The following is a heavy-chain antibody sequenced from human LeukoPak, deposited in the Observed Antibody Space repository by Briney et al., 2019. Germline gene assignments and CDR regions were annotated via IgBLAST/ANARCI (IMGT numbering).Heavy chain of an antibody. J-gene: IGHJ4*02. Sequence: GGSLRLSCAASGFTFSSAWLNWVRQVPGKGLEWVGRISNKGNTYTAEYAASVKGRFTISRDGSANSLYLQMNSLKIEDTAVYYCALSLAARWDAYDYWGQGTLVTVSS. CDR2: ISNKGNTYTA. CDR1: GFTFSSAW. CDR3: ALSLAARWDAYDY. V-gene: IGHV3-72*01. D-gene: IGHD6-6*01.